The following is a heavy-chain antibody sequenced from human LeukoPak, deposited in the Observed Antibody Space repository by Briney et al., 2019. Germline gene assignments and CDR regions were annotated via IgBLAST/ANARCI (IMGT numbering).Heavy chain of an antibody. D-gene: IGHD1-26*01. CDR2: IYPGDSDT. J-gene: IGHJ3*02. Sequence: GESLKISCKGSGYSFTHYWIGWVRQMPGKGLEWIGIIYPGDSDTRYSPSFQSQVTISADKSISTAYLQWSSLKASDSAMYFCARLGGSYYSAFDIWGQGTMVTVSS. CDR1: GYSFTHYW. CDR3: ARLGGSYYSAFDI. V-gene: IGHV5-51*01.